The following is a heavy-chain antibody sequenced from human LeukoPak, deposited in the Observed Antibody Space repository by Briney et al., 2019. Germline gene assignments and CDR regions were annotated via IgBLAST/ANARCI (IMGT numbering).Heavy chain of an antibody. CDR1: GFTFSSYW. CDR3: ATLHPDFDY. V-gene: IGHV3-7*01. CDR2: IKKDGSEK. J-gene: IGHJ4*02. Sequence: GRSLRLSCAASGFTFSSYWMSWVRQAPGKGLEWVANIKKDGSEKYYVDSVKGRFSTSRDNAKNSLYLQMNSLRAEDTAVYYCATLHPDFDYWGQGIPVTVSS.